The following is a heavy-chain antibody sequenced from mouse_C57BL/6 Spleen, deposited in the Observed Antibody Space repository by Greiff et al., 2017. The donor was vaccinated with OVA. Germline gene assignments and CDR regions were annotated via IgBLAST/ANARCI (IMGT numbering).Heavy chain of an antibody. CDR3: ARYIGANWVFDY. J-gene: IGHJ2*01. Sequence: EVQRVESGGGLVQPGGSLSLSCAASGFTFTDYYMSWVRQPPGKALEWLGFIRNKANGYTTEYSASVKGRFTISRDNSQSILYLQMNALRAEDSATYYCARYIGANWVFDYWGQGTTLTVSS. D-gene: IGHD4-1*01. CDR2: IRNKANGYTT. CDR1: GFTFTDYY. V-gene: IGHV7-3*01.